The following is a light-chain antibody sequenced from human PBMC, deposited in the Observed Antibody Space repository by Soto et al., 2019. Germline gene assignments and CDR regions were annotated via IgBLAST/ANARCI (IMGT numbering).Light chain of an antibody. CDR3: GTWDSRLSAYV. Sequence: QSVLTQPPSVSAAPGQKVTISCSGSSSNIGNNYVSWYQQLPATAPKLLIYENNNRRAGIPDRFSESKSGTSATLGITGLQTGDEADYYCGTWDSRLSAYVFGTGTKVTVL. V-gene: IGLV1-51*02. CDR2: ENN. J-gene: IGLJ1*01. CDR1: SSNIGNNY.